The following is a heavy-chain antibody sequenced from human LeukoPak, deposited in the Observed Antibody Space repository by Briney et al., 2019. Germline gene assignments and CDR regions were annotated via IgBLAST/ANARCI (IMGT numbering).Heavy chain of an antibody. D-gene: IGHD5-12*01. CDR1: GYTFTSYY. CDR2: INTNTGDS. V-gene: IGHV7-4-1*02. CDR3: TRESPIWRLRLRGWFDP. Sequence: ASVKVSCKASGYTFTSYYMHWVRQAPGQGLEWLGWINTNTGDSMYAPGFTGRFVLSVDTSVSTAYLQINSLKAEDTAVYYCTRESPIWRLRLRGWFDPWGQGTLVTASS. J-gene: IGHJ5*02.